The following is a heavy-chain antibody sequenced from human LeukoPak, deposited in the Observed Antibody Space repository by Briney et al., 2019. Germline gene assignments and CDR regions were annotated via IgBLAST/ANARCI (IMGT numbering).Heavy chain of an antibody. Sequence: GGSLRLSCVASGFTFSDRYMDWVRQAPGKGLEWVARVRDKANTYSTEYAASVKGRFTISRDDSKSSLYLQMNSLKTEDTAIYYCARDNWVDCWGQGTLVTVSS. J-gene: IGHJ5*01. CDR1: GFTFSDRY. CDR3: ARDNWVDC. V-gene: IGHV3-72*01. CDR2: VRDKANTYST.